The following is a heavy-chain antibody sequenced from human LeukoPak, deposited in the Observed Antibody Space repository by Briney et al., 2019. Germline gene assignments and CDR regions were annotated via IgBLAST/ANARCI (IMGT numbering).Heavy chain of an antibody. Sequence: GGSLRLSCEASGFTFNTYSMNWARQAPGKGLEWASSIDSSGGYMFYADSVKGRFIISRDNAKDSLYLRMNSLRVEDTAVYYCLRGDRRDYWGQGTLVTVSS. CDR3: LRGDRRDY. V-gene: IGHV3-21*06. CDR2: IDSSGGYM. CDR1: GFTFNTYS. J-gene: IGHJ4*02.